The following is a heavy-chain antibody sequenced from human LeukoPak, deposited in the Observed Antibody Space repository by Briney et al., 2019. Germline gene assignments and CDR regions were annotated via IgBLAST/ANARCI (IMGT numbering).Heavy chain of an antibody. Sequence: GSLRLSCAAPGFIFDNYAIHWVRQAPGKGLEWVSLISGDGGSTFYADSVRGRFTISRDNTRKSLSLQMSSLRSEDTALYYCGGESETSGWYDYWGQGTLVTVSS. V-gene: IGHV3-43*02. D-gene: IGHD6-19*01. CDR3: GGESETSGWYDY. CDR2: ISGDGGST. J-gene: IGHJ4*02. CDR1: GFIFDNYA.